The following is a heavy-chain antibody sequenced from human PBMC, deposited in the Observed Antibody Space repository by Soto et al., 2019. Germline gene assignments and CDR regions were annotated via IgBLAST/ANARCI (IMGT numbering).Heavy chain of an antibody. Sequence: SETLSLTCTVSGGSISSGGYYWSWIRQHPGKGLEWIGYIYYSGSTYYNPSLKSRVTISVDTSKNQFSLKLSSVTAADTAVYYCARGGRYCSSTSCYAVSNPGDPRRDFDYWGQGTLVTVSS. J-gene: IGHJ4*02. V-gene: IGHV4-31*03. CDR1: GGSISSGGYY. D-gene: IGHD2-2*01. CDR2: IYYSGST. CDR3: ARGGRYCSSTSCYAVSNPGDPRRDFDY.